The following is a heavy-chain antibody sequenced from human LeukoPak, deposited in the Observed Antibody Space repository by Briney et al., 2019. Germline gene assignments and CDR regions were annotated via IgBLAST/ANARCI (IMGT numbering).Heavy chain of an antibody. CDR3: ARLYCGVGICYSYYMDV. D-gene: IGHD2-21*01. CDR1: GFTLSNSD. CDR2: IKQDGSDR. J-gene: IGHJ6*03. Sequence: GGSLRLSCTASGFTLSNSDMNWVRQTLGKGLQWVADIKQDGSDRFYVDSVKGRFTISRDNAKNSLYLQMNSLRAEDTAVYYCARLYCGVGICYSYYMDVWGKGTTVTVSS. V-gene: IGHV3-7*01.